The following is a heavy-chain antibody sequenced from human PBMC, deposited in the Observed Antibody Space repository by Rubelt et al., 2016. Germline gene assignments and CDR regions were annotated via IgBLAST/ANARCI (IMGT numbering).Heavy chain of an antibody. J-gene: IGHJ4*02. V-gene: IGHV5-51*01. CDR1: GYSFTDYW. CDR3: ARGSTYFH. D-gene: IGHD4-11*01. CDR2: IFPRDSDT. Sequence: EVQLAQSGAEVRKSGESLKISCKGSGYSFTDYWIGWVRQKPGKGLEWMGIIFPRDSDTRYSPSFQGQVTISADPSINTVYVQWTTLKTSDTAMYYCARGSTYFHWGQGTLVTVSS.